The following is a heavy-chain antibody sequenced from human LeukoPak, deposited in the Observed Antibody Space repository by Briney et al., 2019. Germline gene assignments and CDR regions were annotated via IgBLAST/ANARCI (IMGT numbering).Heavy chain of an antibody. CDR3: ARVGPWLRSPDY. Sequence: GGSLRLSCAASGFTFSNYEMNWVRQAPGKGLEWVSYISSSGSTIYYADSVKGRFTISRDNAKNSLYLQMNSLRAEDTALYYCARVGPWLRSPDYWGQGTLVTVSS. D-gene: IGHD5-12*01. CDR2: ISSSGSTI. V-gene: IGHV3-48*03. J-gene: IGHJ4*02. CDR1: GFTFSNYE.